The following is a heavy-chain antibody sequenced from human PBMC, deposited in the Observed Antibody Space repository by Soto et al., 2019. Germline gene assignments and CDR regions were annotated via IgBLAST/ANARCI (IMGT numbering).Heavy chain of an antibody. J-gene: IGHJ4*02. D-gene: IGHD6-13*01. Sequence: QVQLVESGGGVVQPGRSLRLSCAASGFTFSSYGMHWVRQAPGKGLEWVAVIWYDGSNKYYADSVKGRFTISRDNSKNTLYLQMNSLRADDTAVYYCARDSKDSSSWYYFDYWGQGTLVTVSS. V-gene: IGHV3-33*01. CDR2: IWYDGSNK. CDR3: ARDSKDSSSWYYFDY. CDR1: GFTFSSYG.